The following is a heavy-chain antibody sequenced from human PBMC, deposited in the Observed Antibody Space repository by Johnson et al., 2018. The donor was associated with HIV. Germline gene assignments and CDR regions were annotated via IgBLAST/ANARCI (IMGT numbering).Heavy chain of an antibody. V-gene: IGHV3-30*04. CDR3: ARDGHLRAFDI. J-gene: IGHJ3*02. CDR2: ISYDGSKK. Sequence: QVQLVESGGGVVQPGRSLRLSCAASGFTFSSYAMHWVRQAPGKGLEWVAVISYDGSKKYYADSVKGRFTISRDNSKNTLYLQMNSLRAEDTAVYYCARDGHLRAFDIWGQGTMVTVSS. D-gene: IGHD3-3*02. CDR1: GFTFSSYA.